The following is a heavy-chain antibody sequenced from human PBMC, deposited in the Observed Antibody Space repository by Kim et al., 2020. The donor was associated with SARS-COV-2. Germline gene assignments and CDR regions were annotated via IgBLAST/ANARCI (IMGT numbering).Heavy chain of an antibody. D-gene: IGHD3-10*01. J-gene: IGHJ4*02. Sequence: PSLRSRVTISVDTSKNQFSLKLSTVTAADTAVYYCASLPFRFGELLHFDYWGQGTLVTVSS. V-gene: IGHV4-39*01. CDR3: ASLPFRFGELLHFDY.